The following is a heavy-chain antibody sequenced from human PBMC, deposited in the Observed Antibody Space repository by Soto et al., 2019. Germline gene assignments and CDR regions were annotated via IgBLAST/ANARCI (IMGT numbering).Heavy chain of an antibody. D-gene: IGHD2-2*01. CDR1: GGTFGSYA. Sequence: QVQLVQSGAEVKKPGSSVKVSCKASGGTFGSYAISWVRQAPGQGLEWMGGIIPIPGTANDAQKFQGRVTIAADESTSTAYMALSSLRSEDPAVYYCARSQVSSTSLVIDYYYYDGMDVLCQGPTVTVSS. CDR3: ARSQVSSTSLVIDYYYYDGMDV. V-gene: IGHV1-69*01. J-gene: IGHJ6*02. CDR2: IIPIPGTA.